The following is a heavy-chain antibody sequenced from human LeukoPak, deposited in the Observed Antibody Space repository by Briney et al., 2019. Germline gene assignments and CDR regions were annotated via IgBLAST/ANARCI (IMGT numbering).Heavy chain of an antibody. V-gene: IGHV3-23*01. Sequence: GGSLRLSCAASGFTFSSYAMSWVRQAPGKGLEWVSTISGSGGSTYYADSVKGRFTISRDNSKNTLYPQMNSVRAEDTAVYYCAKYYYGSGSKCYFDYWVQGTLVTVSS. CDR3: AKYYYGSGSKCYFDY. CDR1: GFTFSSYA. CDR2: ISGSGGST. D-gene: IGHD3-10*01. J-gene: IGHJ4*02.